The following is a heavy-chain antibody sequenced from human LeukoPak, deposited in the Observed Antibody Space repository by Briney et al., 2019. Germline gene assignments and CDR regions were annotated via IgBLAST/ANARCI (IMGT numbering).Heavy chain of an antibody. J-gene: IGHJ4*02. CDR1: GFTVSHNF. Sequence: PGGSLRLSCAASGFTVSHNFMSWVRQAPGKGLEWVSTIFSGDSTYYADSVKGRFTISWDNSKNTLFLHMSSLRAVDTAVYYCARDLGLWGQGTLVTAPS. D-gene: IGHD1-26*01. CDR2: IFSGDST. V-gene: IGHV3-66*01. CDR3: ARDLGL.